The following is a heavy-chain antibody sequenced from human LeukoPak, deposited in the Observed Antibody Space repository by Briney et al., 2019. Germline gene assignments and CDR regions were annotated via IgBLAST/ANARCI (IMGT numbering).Heavy chain of an antibody. J-gene: IGHJ3*02. CDR2: IWYDGSNK. CDR1: GFTFSSYV. D-gene: IGHD3-10*01. Sequence: GGSLRLSCAASGFTFSSYVMHWVGQAPGKGVEWVAVIWYDGSNKYYADSVKGRFTISRENSKNALYLQMNSLRAEDTAVYYCARPQGRGGWMNDAFDIWGQGTMVTVSS. V-gene: IGHV3-33*01. CDR3: ARPQGRGGWMNDAFDI.